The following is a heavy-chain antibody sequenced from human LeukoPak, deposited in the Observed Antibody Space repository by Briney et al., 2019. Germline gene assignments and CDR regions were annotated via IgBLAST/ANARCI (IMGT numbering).Heavy chain of an antibody. Sequence: SETLSLTCAVYGGSFSGYYWSWIRQPPGKGLEWIGEINHSGSTNYNPSLESRVTISVDTSKNQFSLKLSSVTAADTAVYYCASELLSGYSYGYGYYYGMDVWGQGTTVTVSS. V-gene: IGHV4-34*01. CDR3: ASELLSGYSYGYGYYYGMDV. D-gene: IGHD5-18*01. CDR1: GGSFSGYY. CDR2: INHSGST. J-gene: IGHJ6*02.